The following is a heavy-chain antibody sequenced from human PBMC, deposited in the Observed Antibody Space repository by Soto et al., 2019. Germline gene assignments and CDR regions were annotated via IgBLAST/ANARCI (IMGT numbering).Heavy chain of an antibody. CDR3: AKDFAPDGGYEGAFED. J-gene: IGHJ3*01. D-gene: IGHD5-12*01. CDR2: ISGSGRNI. Sequence: EVQLLESGGGLVQPGGSLRLSCATSGLSFSLYSMGWVRQAPGKGLEWVSAISGSGRNIHYADSVKGRFTISRDNPKDSLYLQITSLRPEDTAVYYCAKDFAPDGGYEGAFEDWGQGTKVIVSA. V-gene: IGHV3-23*01. CDR1: GLSFSLYS.